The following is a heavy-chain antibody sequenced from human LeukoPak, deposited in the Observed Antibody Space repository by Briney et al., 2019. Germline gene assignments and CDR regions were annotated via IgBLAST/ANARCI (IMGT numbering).Heavy chain of an antibody. CDR1: GGSISSSANF. D-gene: IGHD5-24*01. J-gene: IGHJ4*02. Sequence: PSETLSLTCTVSGGSISSSANFWGWVRQPPGRGLEWIASTYCSRNTYYNPSLKSRVTISVDTSKNQFSLKLSSVTAADTAVYYCARHEEEDGYNAKTFDYWGQGTLVTVSS. V-gene: IGHV4-39*01. CDR3: ARHEEEDGYNAKTFDY. CDR2: TYCSRNT.